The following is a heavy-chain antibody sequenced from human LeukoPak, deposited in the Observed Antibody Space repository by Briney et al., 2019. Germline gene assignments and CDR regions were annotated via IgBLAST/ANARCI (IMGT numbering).Heavy chain of an antibody. Sequence: SETLSLTCTVSGGSISSYYWSWIRQPPGKGLEWIGYIYYSGSTNYNPSLKSRVTISVDTSKNQFSLKLSSVTAADTAVYYCARRPLDSSGYSRGDYWSQGTLVTVSS. V-gene: IGHV4-59*08. D-gene: IGHD3-22*01. CDR1: GGSISSYY. CDR2: IYYSGST. J-gene: IGHJ4*02. CDR3: ARRPLDSSGYSRGDY.